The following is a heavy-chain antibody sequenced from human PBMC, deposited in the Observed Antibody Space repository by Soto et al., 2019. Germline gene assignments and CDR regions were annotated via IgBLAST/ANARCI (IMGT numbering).Heavy chain of an antibody. CDR1: GFTFDDYA. Sequence: EVQLVESGGVVVQPGGSLRLSCAASGFTFDDYAMHWVRQAPGKGLEWVSLISWDGGSTYYADSVKGRFTISRDNSKNSLYLQMNSLRAEDNALYYCAKGITGTTGEKSYYYGMDGWGPGTTVTVSS. CDR3: AKGITGTTGEKSYYYGMDG. D-gene: IGHD1-20*01. J-gene: IGHJ6*02. CDR2: ISWDGGST. V-gene: IGHV3-43D*04.